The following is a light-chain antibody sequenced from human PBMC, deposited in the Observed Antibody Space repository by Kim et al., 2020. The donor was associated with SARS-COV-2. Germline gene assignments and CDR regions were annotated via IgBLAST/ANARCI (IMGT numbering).Light chain of an antibody. V-gene: IGLV1-44*01. J-gene: IGLJ1*01. Sequence: QSVLTQPPSASGTPRQRVTIPCSGSSSDIGINTVNWYQHLPGTAPKLLIYCNNRRPSGVPDRFSGSKSDTSASLAISGLQSADEADYYCATWDESLNGPYVFGTGTKVTVL. CDR3: ATWDESLNGPYV. CDR1: SSDIGINT. CDR2: CNN.